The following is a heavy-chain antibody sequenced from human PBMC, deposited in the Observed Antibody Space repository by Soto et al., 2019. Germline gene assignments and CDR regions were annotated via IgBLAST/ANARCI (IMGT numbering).Heavy chain of an antibody. D-gene: IGHD2-8*01. CDR3: ARMVGGAVDS. CDR1: GDSVSSNSAA. Sequence: QVQLQQSGPGLMKPSQTLSLTCAISGDSVSSNSAAWNWIRQSPSRGLEWLGRTYFRSKWYNDYAVSVKSRITISPDTSKNQFYLHLNSVTPEDTALYYCARMVGGAVDSWGQGTLVTVSS. J-gene: IGHJ4*02. CDR2: TYFRSKWYN. V-gene: IGHV6-1*01.